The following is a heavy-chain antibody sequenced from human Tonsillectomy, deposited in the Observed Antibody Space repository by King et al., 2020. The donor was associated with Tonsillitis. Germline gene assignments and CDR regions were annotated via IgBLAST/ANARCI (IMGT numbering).Heavy chain of an antibody. Sequence: VQLVESGGGVVQPGRSLRLSCAASGFTFSSYGMHWVRQAPGKGLEWVAVISYDGSNKYYADSVKGRFTISRDNSKSTLYLQMNSLRAEDTAVYYCAKLVWFEDLLAHQSGMDVWGQGTTVTVSS. V-gene: IGHV3-30*18. D-gene: IGHD3-10*01. CDR3: AKLVWFEDLLAHQSGMDV. CDR1: GFTFSSYG. CDR2: ISYDGSNK. J-gene: IGHJ6*02.